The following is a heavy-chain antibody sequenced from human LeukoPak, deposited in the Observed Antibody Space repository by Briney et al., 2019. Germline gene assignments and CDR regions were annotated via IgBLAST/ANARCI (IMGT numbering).Heavy chain of an antibody. CDR3: ARFNKYGSGSYYYYYNGLDV. J-gene: IGHJ6*02. V-gene: IGHV1-8*02. D-gene: IGHD3-10*01. CDR1: GGTFSSYA. Sequence: ASVKVSCKASGGTFSSYAISWVRQATGQGLEWMGWMNPNSGNTGYAQKFQGRVTMTRNTSISTAYMELSSLRSEDTAVYYCARFNKYGSGSYYYYYNGLDVWGQGTTVTVSS. CDR2: MNPNSGNT.